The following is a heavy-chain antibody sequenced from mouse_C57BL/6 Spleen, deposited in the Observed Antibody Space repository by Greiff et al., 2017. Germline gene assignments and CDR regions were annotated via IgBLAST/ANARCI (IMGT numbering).Heavy chain of an antibody. CDR3: ARSSYYYGSSPWYFDV. J-gene: IGHJ1*03. CDR1: GYTFTSYW. Sequence: VQLQQPGAELVRPGSSVKLSCKASGYTFTSYWMHWVKQRPIQGLEWIGNIDPSDSETHYNQKFKDKATVTVDKSSSTASMQLSSLTSEDSAVYYCARSSYYYGSSPWYFDVWGTGTTVTVSA. D-gene: IGHD1-1*01. V-gene: IGHV1-52*01. CDR2: IDPSDSET.